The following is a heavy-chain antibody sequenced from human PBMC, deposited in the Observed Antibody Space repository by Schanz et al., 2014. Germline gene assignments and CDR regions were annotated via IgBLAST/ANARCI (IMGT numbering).Heavy chain of an antibody. CDR1: GFTFSSYS. CDR2: ISSSSSYI. V-gene: IGHV3-21*01. J-gene: IGHJ6*02. D-gene: IGHD6-13*01. CDR3: AREEGWGIAAAGRTPYYYGMDV. Sequence: EVQLVESGGGLVQPGGSLRLSCAASGFTFSSYSMNWVRQAPGKGLEWDSSISSSSSYIYYADSVKGRFTISRDSAKNSLYLQMNSLRAEHTAVYYCAREEGWGIAAAGRTPYYYGMDVWGQGTTVTVSS.